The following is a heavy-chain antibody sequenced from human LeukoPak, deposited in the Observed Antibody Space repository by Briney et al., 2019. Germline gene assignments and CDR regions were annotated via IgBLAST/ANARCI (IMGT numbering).Heavy chain of an antibody. V-gene: IGHV3-64D*08. J-gene: IGHJ4*02. CDR3: VKEMGDSGYYAVDY. Sequence: GGSVRLSCSSSGFIFSSYAMHWVRLAAGKGLEFDSAIPSNGGSTYYADYVKGRFTISRDNSKNTLYLQMSSLRPEDTAVYYCVKEMGDSGYYAVDYWGQGTLVTVS. CDR1: GFIFSSYA. D-gene: IGHD5-12*01. CDR2: IPSNGGST.